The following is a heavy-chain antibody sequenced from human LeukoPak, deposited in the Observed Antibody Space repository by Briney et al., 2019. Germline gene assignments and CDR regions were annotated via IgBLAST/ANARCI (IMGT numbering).Heavy chain of an antibody. CDR1: GFTFSGYA. Sequence: GGSLRLSCAASGFTFSGYAMNWVRQAPGKGLEWVSHIYSSDTTYADSVKGRFTISRDNAKNSLYLQMNSLRAEDTAVYYCARIAVTGMWYFDYWGQGTQVTVSS. CDR2: IYSSDTT. J-gene: IGHJ4*02. D-gene: IGHD6-19*01. V-gene: IGHV3-48*01. CDR3: ARIAVTGMWYFDY.